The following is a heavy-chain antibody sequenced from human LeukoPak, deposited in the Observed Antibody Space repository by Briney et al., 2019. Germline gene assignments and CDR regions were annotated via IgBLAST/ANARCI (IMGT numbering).Heavy chain of an antibody. V-gene: IGHV1-69*05. CDR2: IIPIFGTA. CDR1: GGTFSSYA. CDR3: ARGYCGGDCYSGYYYMDV. D-gene: IGHD2-21*02. Sequence: SVKVSCKASGGTFSSYAISWVRQAPGQGLEWMGRIIPIFGTANYAQKFQGRVTITTDESTSTAYMELSSLRSEDTAVYCCARGYCGGDCYSGYYYMDVWGKGTTVTVSS. J-gene: IGHJ6*03.